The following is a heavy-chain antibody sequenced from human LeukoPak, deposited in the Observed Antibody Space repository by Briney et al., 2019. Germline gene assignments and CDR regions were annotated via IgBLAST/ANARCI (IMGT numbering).Heavy chain of an antibody. J-gene: IGHJ3*02. CDR2: IYYRGDT. CDR3: ARDSSRSRYYYDTTGYRIDAFDI. V-gene: IGHV4-31*03. Sequence: PSETLSLTCTVSGGSISSGDYYWSWIRQHPGKGLEWIGYIYYRGDTYYNPSLKSRVTISLDTSNNQFSLKLNSVTAADTAVYYCARDSSRSRYYYDTTGYRIDAFDIWGHGTMVTVSS. CDR1: GGSISSGDYY. D-gene: IGHD3-22*01.